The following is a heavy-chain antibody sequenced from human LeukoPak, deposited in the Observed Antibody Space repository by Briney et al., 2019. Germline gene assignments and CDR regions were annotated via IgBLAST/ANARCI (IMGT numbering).Heavy chain of an antibody. CDR3: ARDMGDSSSSASGVSFDY. Sequence: SETLSLTCTVSGGSIDNGDYYWSWIRQHPGKGLEWIGYIYYSRSTYYNPSLKSRVTISVDTSKNQFSLKLSSVTAADTAVYYCARDMGDSSSSASGVSFDYWGQGTLVTVSS. CDR1: GGSIDNGDYY. D-gene: IGHD6-6*01. J-gene: IGHJ4*02. V-gene: IGHV4-31*03. CDR2: IYYSRST.